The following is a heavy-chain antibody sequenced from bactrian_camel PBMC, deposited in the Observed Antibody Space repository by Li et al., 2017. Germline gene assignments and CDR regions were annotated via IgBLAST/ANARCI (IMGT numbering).Heavy chain of an antibody. J-gene: IGHJ4*01. CDR1: GWTRNYYC. Sequence: QVQLVESGGGSAQAGGSLTLRCAGSGWTRNYYCMGWFRQAPGKEREGVAAIDSDGVKTYTSSVKGRFTISKDDAKDTLYLKMDNLKPEDTAMYYCAAGDFQCTADAYDRPIRWGQGTQVTVS. V-gene: IGHV3S63*01. CDR3: AAGDFQCTADAYDRPIR. D-gene: IGHD4*01. CDR2: IDSDGVK.